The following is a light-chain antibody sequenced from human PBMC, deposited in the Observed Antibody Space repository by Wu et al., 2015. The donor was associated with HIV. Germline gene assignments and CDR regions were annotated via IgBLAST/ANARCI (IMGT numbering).Light chain of an antibody. CDR2: GAS. V-gene: IGKV3-20*01. J-gene: IGKJ1*01. Sequence: EIVLTQSPGTLSLSPGERATLSCRASQSVSSSYIAWYQQKPGQAPRLLIYGASSRATGIPDRFSGSGSGTDFTLTISRLEPEDFAVYYCQQYNISPRTFGQGTKVEIK. CDR1: QSVSSSY. CDR3: QQYNISPRT.